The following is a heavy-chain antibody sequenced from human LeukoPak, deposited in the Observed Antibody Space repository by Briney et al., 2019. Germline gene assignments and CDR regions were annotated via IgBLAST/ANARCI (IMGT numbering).Heavy chain of an antibody. CDR2: INHSGST. V-gene: IGHV4-34*01. Sequence: SETLSLTCDVYGGSFSGYYWSWIRQPPGKGLEWIGEINHSGSTNYNPSLKSRVTISVDTSKNQFSLKLSSVTAADTAVYYCATLGYCSSTSCYEPDYWGQGTLVTVSS. CDR3: ATLGYCSSTSCYEPDY. J-gene: IGHJ4*02. CDR1: GGSFSGYY. D-gene: IGHD2-2*01.